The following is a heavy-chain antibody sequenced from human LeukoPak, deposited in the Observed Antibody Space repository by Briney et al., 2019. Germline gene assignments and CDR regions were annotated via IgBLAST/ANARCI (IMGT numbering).Heavy chain of an antibody. CDR3: ARVRDCSSTSCYTYYYGMDV. CDR1: GGTFSSYT. J-gene: IGHJ6*02. D-gene: IGHD2-2*01. CDR2: IIPILGIA. V-gene: IGHV1-69*02. Sequence: SVKVSCKASGGTFSSYTISWVRQAPGQGLEWMGRIIPILGIANYAQKFQGRVTITADKSTSTAYMELSSLRSEDTAVYYCARVRDCSSTSCYTYYYGMDVWGQGTTVTVSS.